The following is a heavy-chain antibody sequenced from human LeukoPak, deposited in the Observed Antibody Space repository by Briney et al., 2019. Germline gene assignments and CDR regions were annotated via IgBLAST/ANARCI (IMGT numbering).Heavy chain of an antibody. V-gene: IGHV1-69-2*01. Sequence: ASVKVSCKVSGYTFTDYYMHWVQQAPGKGLEWMGLVDPEDGETIYAEKFQGRVTITADTSTDTAYMELSSLRSEDTAVYYCATDRRDGYTDSFDYWGQGTLVTVSS. D-gene: IGHD5-24*01. J-gene: IGHJ4*02. CDR1: GYTFTDYY. CDR2: VDPEDGET. CDR3: ATDRRDGYTDSFDY.